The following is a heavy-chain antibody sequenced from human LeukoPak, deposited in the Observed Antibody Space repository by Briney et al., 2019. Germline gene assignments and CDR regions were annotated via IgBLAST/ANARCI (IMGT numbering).Heavy chain of an antibody. CDR1: GYSFTSYW. Sequence: GESLKISCKGSGYSFTSYWIGWVRQMPGKGLEWMGIIYPGDSDTRYSPSFQGQVTISADKSISPAYLKWSTLKASDTAMYYCARSTMVRGVISWFDPWGQGTLVTVSS. CDR3: ARSTMVRGVISWFDP. CDR2: IYPGDSDT. D-gene: IGHD3-10*01. V-gene: IGHV5-51*01. J-gene: IGHJ5*02.